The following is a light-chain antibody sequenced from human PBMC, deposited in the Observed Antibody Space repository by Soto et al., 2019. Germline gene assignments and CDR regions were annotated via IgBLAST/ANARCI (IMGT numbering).Light chain of an antibody. CDR3: GTWDSGLSVGV. J-gene: IGLJ3*02. Sequence: QSVLTQPPSVSAAPGQKVSISCSGSASTIGNNYVCWYQQFPGTAPKLLIYENNKRPSGIPDRFSGSKSGTSGTLGITGLQTGDEADYYCGTWDSGLSVGVFGGGTKLTVL. V-gene: IGLV1-51*02. CDR2: ENN. CDR1: ASTIGNNY.